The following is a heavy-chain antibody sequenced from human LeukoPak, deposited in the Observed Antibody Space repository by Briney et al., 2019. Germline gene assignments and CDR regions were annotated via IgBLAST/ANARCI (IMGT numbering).Heavy chain of an antibody. CDR3: ARSVRFGGMDYGMDV. V-gene: IGHV3-11*03. J-gene: IGHJ6*02. CDR2: ISSSSSYT. Sequence: GGSLRLSCAASGFTFSDYYMSWIRQAPGKGLEWVSYISSSSSYTNYADSVKGRFTISRDNAKNSLYLQMNSLRAEDTAVYYCARSVRFGGMDYGMDVWGQGTTVTVSS. CDR1: GFTFSDYY. D-gene: IGHD3-16*01.